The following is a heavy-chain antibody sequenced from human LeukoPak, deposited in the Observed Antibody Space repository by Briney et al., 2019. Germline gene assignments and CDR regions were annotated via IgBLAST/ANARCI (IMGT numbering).Heavy chain of an antibody. J-gene: IGHJ4*02. CDR2: INPNSGGT. D-gene: IGHD3-16*01. Sequence: ASVKVSCKASGYTFTGYYMHWVRQAPGQGLEWMGWINPNSGGTNYAQKFQGRVTMTRDTSISTAYMELSRLRSDDTAVYYCARVARESFDGQVCLDYWGQGNLVTVSS. V-gene: IGHV1-2*02. CDR1: GYTFTGYY. CDR3: ARVARESFDGQVCLDY.